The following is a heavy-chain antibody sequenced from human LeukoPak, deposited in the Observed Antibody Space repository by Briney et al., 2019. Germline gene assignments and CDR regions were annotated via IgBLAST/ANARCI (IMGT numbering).Heavy chain of an antibody. CDR1: GYSISSGYY. J-gene: IGHJ6*02. Sequence: SETLSLTCTVSGYSISSGYYWSWIRQHPGKGLEWIGYIYYSGSTYYNPSLKSRVTISVDTSKNQFSLKLSSVTAADTAVYYCARGAGWWESTEGMDVWGQGTTVTVSS. V-gene: IGHV4-31*03. D-gene: IGHD1-26*01. CDR2: IYYSGST. CDR3: ARGAGWWESTEGMDV.